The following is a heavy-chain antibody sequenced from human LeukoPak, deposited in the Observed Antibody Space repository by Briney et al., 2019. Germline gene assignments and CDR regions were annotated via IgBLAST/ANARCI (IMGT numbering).Heavy chain of an antibody. Sequence: SETLSLTCTVSGGSISSGGYYWSWIRQHPGKGLEWIGYIYYSGSTYYNPSLKSRVTIPVDTSKNQFSLKLSSVTAADTAVYYCARSLDTSYALYYYYYGMDVWGQGTTVIVSS. V-gene: IGHV4-31*03. CDR3: ARSLDTSYALYYYYYGMDV. D-gene: IGHD2-2*01. CDR1: GGSISSGGYY. CDR2: IYYSGST. J-gene: IGHJ6*02.